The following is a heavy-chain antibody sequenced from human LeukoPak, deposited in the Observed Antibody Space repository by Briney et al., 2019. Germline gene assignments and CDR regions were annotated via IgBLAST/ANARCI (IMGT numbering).Heavy chain of an antibody. J-gene: IGHJ3*02. CDR2: INPSGGST. CDR1: GYTFTSYY. CDR3: ARDRESHDAFDI. V-gene: IGHV1-46*01. D-gene: IGHD5-24*01. Sequence: ASVKVSCKASGYTFTSYYTHWVRQAPGQGLEWMGIINPSGGSTNYAQKFQGRVTMTRDTSTSTVYMELSSLRSDDTAVYYCARDRESHDAFDIWGQGTMVTVSS.